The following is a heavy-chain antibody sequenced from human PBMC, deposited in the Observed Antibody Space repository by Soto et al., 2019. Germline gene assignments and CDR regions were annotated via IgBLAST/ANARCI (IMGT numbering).Heavy chain of an antibody. CDR1: GFTVSVDS. CDR2: FFNTGFI. D-gene: IGHD3-3*01. J-gene: IGHJ4*02. Sequence: GGSLRLSCAASGFTVSVDSMIWVRQAPGKGLERVSLFFNTGFIHYADSVKGCFTISRDNSKNTLFLQMNSLRGEDTAVYYCAKETVEYYFDYWGQGTLVTVSS. CDR3: AKETVEYYFDY. V-gene: IGHV3-66*03.